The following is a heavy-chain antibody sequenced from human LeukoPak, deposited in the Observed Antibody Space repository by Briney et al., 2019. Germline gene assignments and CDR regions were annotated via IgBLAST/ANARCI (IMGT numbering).Heavy chain of an antibody. Sequence: GGSLRLSCAASGSTFSNYAMSWVRQAPGKGLEWISAITGSGGSTNYADSVKDRFTISRDNSKNTLFLQMNSLRAEDTAVYYCAKVKGESNYIYYYMDVWGKGTTVTVSS. CDR1: GSTFSNYA. V-gene: IGHV3-23*01. J-gene: IGHJ6*03. D-gene: IGHD4-11*01. CDR2: ITGSGGST. CDR3: AKVKGESNYIYYYMDV.